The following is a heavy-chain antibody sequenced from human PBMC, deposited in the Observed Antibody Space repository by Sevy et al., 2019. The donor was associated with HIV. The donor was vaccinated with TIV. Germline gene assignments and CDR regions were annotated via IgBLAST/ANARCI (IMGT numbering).Heavy chain of an antibody. CDR2: IMTQTDGGTT. Sequence: GGSLRLSCAVSGFTFSNAYMTWVRQAPGKGLEWVGRIMTQTDGGTTDYAAPVKGRFTISRDDSKNTLYLQMNSLKTEDTAVYYCSTDYCPVGATCYFDYWGQGTLVTVSS. V-gene: IGHV3-15*01. J-gene: IGHJ4*02. D-gene: IGHD1-26*01. CDR3: STDYCPVGATCYFDY. CDR1: GFTFSNAY.